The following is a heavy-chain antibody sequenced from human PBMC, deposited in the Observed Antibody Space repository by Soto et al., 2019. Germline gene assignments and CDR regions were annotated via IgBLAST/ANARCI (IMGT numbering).Heavy chain of an antibody. Sequence: SETLSLTCTVSGASISVYSWSWIRQPPGKGLEWIGYIYYSGSTNYNPSLKSRVAISVDTSKNQFSLNLSSVTAADTAVYYCARSTDSSGWRFDSWGQGTRVTVSS. V-gene: IGHV4-59*01. CDR1: GASISVYS. CDR2: IYYSGST. CDR3: ARSTDSSGWRFDS. D-gene: IGHD6-19*01. J-gene: IGHJ4*02.